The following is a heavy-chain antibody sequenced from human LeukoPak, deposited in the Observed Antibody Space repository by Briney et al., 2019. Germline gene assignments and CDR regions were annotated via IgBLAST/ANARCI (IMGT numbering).Heavy chain of an antibody. CDR3: ARGGDILTGYYVFDP. V-gene: IGHV4-59*01. Sequence: PSETLSLTCTVSGGSISSYYWSWIRRPPGKGLEWIGYIYYSGSTNYNPSLKSRVTISVDTSKNQFSLKLSSVTAADTAVSYCARGGDILTGYYVFDPWGQGTLVTVSS. D-gene: IGHD3-9*01. CDR1: GGSISSYY. J-gene: IGHJ5*02. CDR2: IYYSGST.